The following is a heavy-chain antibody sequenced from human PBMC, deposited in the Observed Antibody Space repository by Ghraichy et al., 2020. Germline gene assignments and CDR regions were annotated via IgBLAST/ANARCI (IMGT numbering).Heavy chain of an antibody. CDR2: INSGGGST. D-gene: IGHD3-10*01. J-gene: IGHJ6*03. Sequence: GGSLRLSCAASAITFSTYAMSWVRQAPGKGLEWVSSINSGGGSTYYADSVKGRFTISRDNSKNTLYLQMNSLRAEDSAVYYCAKGDGLGPYYYYMDVWGKGTTVTVS. CDR3: AKGDGLGPYYYYMDV. CDR1: AITFSTYA. V-gene: IGHV3-23*01.